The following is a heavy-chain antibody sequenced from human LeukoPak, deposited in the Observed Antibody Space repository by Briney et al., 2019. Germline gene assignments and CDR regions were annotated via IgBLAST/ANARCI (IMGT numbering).Heavy chain of an antibody. CDR3: GRGEYYYGARRDYMDV. V-gene: IGHV3-48*03. D-gene: IGHD3-10*01. J-gene: IGHJ6*03. CDR2: ISNSGSTI. CDR1: GLIFDDYT. Sequence: GGSLRLSCAASGLIFDDYTMHWVRQAPGKGLEWVSYISNSGSTIYYADSVKGRFTISRDNAKKSLYLDMNSLRAEDTAVYYCGRGEYYYGARRDYMDVWGNGTTVIISS.